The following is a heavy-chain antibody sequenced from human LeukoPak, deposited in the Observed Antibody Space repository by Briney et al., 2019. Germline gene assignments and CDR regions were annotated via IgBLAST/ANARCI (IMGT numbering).Heavy chain of an antibody. V-gene: IGHV1-18*01. CDR1: GYTFTSYG. D-gene: IGHD1-26*01. CDR3: ARKSSGPFKWELLNAGDYYYMDV. Sequence: ASVKVSCKASGYTFTSYGISWVRQAPGQGLEWMGWISAYNGNTNYAQKLQGRVTMTTDTSTSTAYMELRSLRSDDTAVYYCARKSSGPFKWELLNAGDYYYMDVWGKGTTVTVSS. J-gene: IGHJ6*03. CDR2: ISAYNGNT.